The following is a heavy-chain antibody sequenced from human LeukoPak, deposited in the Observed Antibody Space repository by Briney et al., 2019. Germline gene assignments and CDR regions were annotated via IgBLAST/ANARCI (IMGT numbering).Heavy chain of an antibody. CDR3: AKDHGYCSSTSCSRPLQH. Sequence: GGSLRLSCAASGFTFSSYGMHWVRQAPGKGLEWVAFIRYDGSNKYYADSVKGRFTISRDNSKNTLYLQMNSLRAEDTAVYYCAKDHGYCSSTSCSRPLQHWGQGTLVTVSS. CDR1: GFTFSSYG. J-gene: IGHJ1*01. CDR2: IRYDGSNK. D-gene: IGHD2-2*01. V-gene: IGHV3-30*02.